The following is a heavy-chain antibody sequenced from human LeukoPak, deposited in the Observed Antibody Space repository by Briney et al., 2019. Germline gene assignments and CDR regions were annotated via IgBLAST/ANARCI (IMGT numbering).Heavy chain of an antibody. CDR2: IYSGGST. CDR1: GFTVSSNY. D-gene: IGHD1-26*01. CDR3: ARGIVGALDAFDI. V-gene: IGHV3-66*01. J-gene: IGHJ3*02. Sequence: GGSLRLSCAASGFTVSSNYMSWVRQAPGKGLEGVSVIYSGGSTDYADSVKGRFTISRDNSKNTRYLQMNSLRAEDTAVYYCARGIVGALDAFDIWGQGTMVTVSS.